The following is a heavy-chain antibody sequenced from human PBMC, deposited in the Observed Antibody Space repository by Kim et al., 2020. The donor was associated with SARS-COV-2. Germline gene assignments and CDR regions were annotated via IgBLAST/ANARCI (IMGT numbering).Heavy chain of an antibody. Sequence: SETLSLTCTVSGGSISSSSYYWGWIRQPPGKGLEWIGSIYYSGSTYYNPSLKSRVTISVDTSKNQFSLKLSSVTAADTAVYYCARDSWDYDSSGYGHFDLWGRGTLVTVSS. CDR1: GGSISSSSYY. CDR3: ARDSWDYDSSGYGHFDL. D-gene: IGHD3-22*01. CDR2: IYYSGST. J-gene: IGHJ2*01. V-gene: IGHV4-39*07.